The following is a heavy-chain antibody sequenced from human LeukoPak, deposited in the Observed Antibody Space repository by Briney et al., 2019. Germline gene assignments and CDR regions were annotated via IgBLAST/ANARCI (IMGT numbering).Heavy chain of an antibody. CDR2: ISSSGSTI. CDR1: GFTFSSYE. Sequence: GGSLRLSCAASGFTFSSYEMNWVRQAPGKGLEWVSYISSSGSTIYYADSVKGRFTISRDNAKNSLYLQMNSLRAEDTAVYYCARGIVVVPAAPGRVDYWGQGTLVTVSS. V-gene: IGHV3-48*03. J-gene: IGHJ4*02. CDR3: ARGIVVVPAAPGRVDY. D-gene: IGHD2-2*01.